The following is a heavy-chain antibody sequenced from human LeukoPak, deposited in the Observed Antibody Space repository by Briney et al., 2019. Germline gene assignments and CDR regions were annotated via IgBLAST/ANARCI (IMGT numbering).Heavy chain of an antibody. J-gene: IGHJ3*02. D-gene: IGHD6-13*01. CDR2: INHSGST. CDR3: ARGRIAAADAFDI. Sequence: SETLSLTCAVYGGSFSGYYWSWIRQPPGKGLEWIGEINHSGSTNYNPPLQSRVTISVDTSKNQFSLKLSSVTAADTAVYYCARGRIAAADAFDIWGQGTMVTVSS. CDR1: GGSFSGYY. V-gene: IGHV4-34*01.